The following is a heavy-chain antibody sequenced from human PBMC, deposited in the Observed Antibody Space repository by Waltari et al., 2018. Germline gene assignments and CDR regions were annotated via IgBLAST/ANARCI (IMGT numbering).Heavy chain of an antibody. Sequence: QVQLQESGSGLVKPSETLSLACPVSAVSISRYYWSWIRQPPGKGREWIGYIYYSGSTNYNPSLKSRVTISVDTSKNQFSLKLSSVTAADTAVYYCARGSYKGAFDIWGQGTMVTVSS. CDR2: IYYSGST. CDR1: AVSISRYY. J-gene: IGHJ3*02. CDR3: ARGSYKGAFDI. D-gene: IGHD1-26*01. V-gene: IGHV4-59*01.